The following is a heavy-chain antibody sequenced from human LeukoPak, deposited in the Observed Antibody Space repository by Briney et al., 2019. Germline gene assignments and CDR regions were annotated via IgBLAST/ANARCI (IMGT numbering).Heavy chain of an antibody. V-gene: IGHV3-30*18. CDR1: GFTFSSYD. CDR3: AKDPSGDSFGSYCLDV. CDR2: ISYDGSNN. Sequence: GGSLRLSCAASGFTFSSYDMHWVRQAPGKGLEWVAVISYDGSNNYYAASVKGRFTISRDNSNNTLYLQLNSRRPEDTAVYYCAKDPSGDSFGSYCLDVWGQGTTVSVSS. D-gene: IGHD5-18*01. J-gene: IGHJ6*02.